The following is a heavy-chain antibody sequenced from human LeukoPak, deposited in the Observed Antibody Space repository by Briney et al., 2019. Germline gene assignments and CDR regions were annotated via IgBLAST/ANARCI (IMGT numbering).Heavy chain of an antibody. CDR1: GFTVSSNY. V-gene: IGHV3-66*03. D-gene: IGHD6-19*01. J-gene: IGHJ5*02. CDR2: IYSCGST. CDR3: ARDRSGLNWFDP. Sequence: PGGSLRLSCAASGFTVSSNYMSWVRQAPGKGLEWVSVIYSCGSTYYADSVKGRFTISRDNAKNSLYLQMNSLRAEDTAVYYCARDRSGLNWFDPWGQGTLVTVSS.